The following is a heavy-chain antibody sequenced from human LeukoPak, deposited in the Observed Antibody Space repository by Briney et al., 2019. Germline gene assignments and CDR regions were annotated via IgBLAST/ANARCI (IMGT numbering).Heavy chain of an antibody. J-gene: IGHJ4*02. CDR1: GFTFSSYS. CDR2: IGNSGSTI. D-gene: IGHD1-26*01. V-gene: IGHV3-48*01. CDR3: ARDREPSGSYSFDY. Sequence: GGSLRLSCAGSGFTFSSYSINWVRQAPGKGLEWVSYIGNSGSTIYYSDSVKGRFTISRDNAKNSLYLQMDSLRAEDTAVYHCARDREPSGSYSFDYWGQGTLVTVSS.